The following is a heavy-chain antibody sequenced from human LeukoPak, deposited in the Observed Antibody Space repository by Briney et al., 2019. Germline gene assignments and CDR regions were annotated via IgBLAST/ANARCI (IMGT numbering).Heavy chain of an antibody. D-gene: IGHD1-1*01. J-gene: IGHJ3*01. Sequence: SETLSLTCTVSGGSISSGGYYWSWIRQHPGKGLEWIGYIYYSGNTYYNPSLKSRVTISVDTSKNQFSLKLGSVTAADTAVYYCATKTAINAFHVWGQGTMVTVSS. CDR2: IYYSGNT. V-gene: IGHV4-31*03. CDR1: GGSISSGGYY. CDR3: ATKTAINAFHV.